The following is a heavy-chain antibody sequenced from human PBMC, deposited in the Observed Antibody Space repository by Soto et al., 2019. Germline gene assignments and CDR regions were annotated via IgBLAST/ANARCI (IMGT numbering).Heavy chain of an antibody. V-gene: IGHV3-30*18. Sequence: PGGSLRLSCAASGFTFSSYGMHWVRQAPGKGLEWVAVISYDGSNKYYADSVKGRFTISRGNSKNTLYLQMNSLRAEDTAVYYCAKDPLPSRSVWDYYYYYMDAWGKGTTVTVSS. J-gene: IGHJ6*03. CDR1: GFTFSSYG. CDR3: AKDPLPSRSVWDYYYYYMDA. D-gene: IGHD7-27*01. CDR2: ISYDGSNK.